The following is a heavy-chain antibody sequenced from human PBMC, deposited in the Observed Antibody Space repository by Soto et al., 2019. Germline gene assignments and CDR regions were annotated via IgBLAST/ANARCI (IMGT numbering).Heavy chain of an antibody. D-gene: IGHD1-26*01. Sequence: EVQLVESGGGLVQPGGSLRLSCAASGFRFSDYYMDWVRQLPGMGLEWVGRTRNKANSYAAEYAPSVRGRFTISRHDXXXXMFLQLNSLXXEDXXXXXXXMXTGXSXDFWGQGALVTVSS. V-gene: IGHV3-72*01. CDR2: TRNKANSYAA. CDR3: XMXTGXSXDF. J-gene: IGHJ4*02. CDR1: GFRFSDYY.